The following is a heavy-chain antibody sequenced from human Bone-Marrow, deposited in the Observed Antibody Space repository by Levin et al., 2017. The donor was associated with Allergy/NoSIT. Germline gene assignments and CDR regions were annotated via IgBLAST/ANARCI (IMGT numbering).Heavy chain of an antibody. CDR2: INHSGST. Sequence: SETLSLTCAVYGGSFSGYYWSWIRQPPGKGLEWIGEINHSGSTNYNPSLKSRVTISVDTSKNQFSLKLNSVTAADTAVYYCARGGIVVAARFFDYWGQGTLVTVSS. J-gene: IGHJ4*02. CDR3: ARGGIVVAARFFDY. CDR1: GGSFSGYY. D-gene: IGHD6-13*01. V-gene: IGHV4-34*01.